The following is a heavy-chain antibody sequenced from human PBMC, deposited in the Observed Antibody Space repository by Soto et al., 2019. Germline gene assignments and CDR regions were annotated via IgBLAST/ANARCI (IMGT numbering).Heavy chain of an antibody. Sequence: EVQLVESGGGLVKPGGSVRLSCAASGFTFSSYSMNWVRQAPGKGLEWVSSISSSSSYIYYADSVKGRFTISRDNAKNSLYLQMNSLRAEDTAVYYCAREGGSIVGATSAFYIWGQGTMVAVSS. CDR1: GFTFSSYS. V-gene: IGHV3-21*01. CDR3: AREGGSIVGATSAFYI. CDR2: ISSSSSYI. J-gene: IGHJ3*02. D-gene: IGHD1-26*01.